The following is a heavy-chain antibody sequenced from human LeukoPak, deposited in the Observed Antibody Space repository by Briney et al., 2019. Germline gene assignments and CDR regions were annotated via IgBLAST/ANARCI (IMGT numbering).Heavy chain of an antibody. V-gene: IGHV3-23*01. CDR2: ISASGDST. CDR3: AKMPVSYSSGWSTFDY. CDR1: GFTFFCYA. D-gene: IGHD6-19*01. Sequence: PGGSLRLSCAASGFTFFCYAVSWVRQAPGEGLEWVSGISASGDSTYYADSVKGRFTISRDNSKNTLYLQMNSLRAEDTAVYYCAKMPVSYSSGWSTFDYWGRGTLVTVSS. J-gene: IGHJ4*02.